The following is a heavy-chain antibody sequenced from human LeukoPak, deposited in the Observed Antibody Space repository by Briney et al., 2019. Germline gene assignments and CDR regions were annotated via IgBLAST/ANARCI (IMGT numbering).Heavy chain of an antibody. CDR2: IDGSSNMI. D-gene: IGHD5-24*01. J-gene: IGHJ2*01. Sequence: GGSLRLSCVASGFTFSDYYMNWVRQAPGKGLEWVSFIDGSSNMIYYADSVKGRFTISRDNAKNSLHLQMNSLRVEDTAVYYYSRDADGHPDLWGRGTLVTVSS. CDR1: GFTFSDYY. CDR3: SRDADGHPDL. V-gene: IGHV3-48*04.